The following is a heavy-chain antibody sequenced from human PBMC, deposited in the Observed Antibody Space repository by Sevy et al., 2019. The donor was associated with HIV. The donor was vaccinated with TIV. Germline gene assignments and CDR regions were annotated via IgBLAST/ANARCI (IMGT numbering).Heavy chain of an antibody. CDR3: AREGGYTDQGMDV. V-gene: IGHV3-33*01. D-gene: IGHD5-12*01. CDR2: IWYDGINR. Sequence: GGSLRLSCAASGFTFSSYGMHWVRQAPGKGLEWVAVIWYDGINRYYADSVKGRFTISRDNSKNTLYLQMNSLRAEDTAVYYCAREGGYTDQGMDVWGQGTTVTVSS. CDR1: GFTFSSYG. J-gene: IGHJ6*02.